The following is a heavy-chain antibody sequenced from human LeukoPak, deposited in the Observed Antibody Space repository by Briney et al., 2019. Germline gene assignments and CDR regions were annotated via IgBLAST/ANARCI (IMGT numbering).Heavy chain of an antibody. CDR3: ARHYYDSSGYFYFDY. CDR1: GYSFTSNW. V-gene: IGHV5-51*01. J-gene: IGHJ4*02. D-gene: IGHD3-22*01. CDR2: IYT. Sequence: GESLKISCKGSGYSFTSNWIGWVRQMPGKGLEWMGIIYTRYSLSFQGQVTISADKSISTAYLQWSSLEASDTAMYYCARHYYDSSGYFYFDYWGQGTLVTVSS.